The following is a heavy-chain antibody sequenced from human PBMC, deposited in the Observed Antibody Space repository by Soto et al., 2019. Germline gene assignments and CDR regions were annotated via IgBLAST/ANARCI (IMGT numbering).Heavy chain of an antibody. D-gene: IGHD3-3*01. J-gene: IGHJ4*02. V-gene: IGHV3-7*01. Sequence: GGSLRLSCAASGFTFSSYWMSWVRQAPGKGLEWVANIKQDGSEKYYVDSVKGRFTISRDNAKNSLYLQMNSLRAEDTAVYYCARDLVVGYDFWSGYRPNPEDYWGQGTLVTVSS. CDR3: ARDLVVGYDFWSGYRPNPEDY. CDR2: IKQDGSEK. CDR1: GFTFSSYW.